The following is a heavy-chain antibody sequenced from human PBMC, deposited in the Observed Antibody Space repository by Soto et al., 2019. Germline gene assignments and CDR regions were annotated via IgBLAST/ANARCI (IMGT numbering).Heavy chain of an antibody. J-gene: IGHJ4*01. V-gene: IGHV1-69*13. D-gene: IGHD3-10*01. CDR2: IVPIFGTA. CDR3: ARSGIQPPIGDY. Sequence: SVKVACRASGGTFSSYSISWVRQAPGQGLEWMGGIVPIFGTASYAQKFQGRVAITAEESRSTAYVELRVLRSEYTDVYYCARSGIQPPIGDYWGKETLVTVSS. CDR1: GGTFSSYS.